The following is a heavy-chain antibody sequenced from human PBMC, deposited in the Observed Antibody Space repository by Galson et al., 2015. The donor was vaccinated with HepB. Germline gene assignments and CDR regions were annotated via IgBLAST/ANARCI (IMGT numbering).Heavy chain of an antibody. J-gene: IGHJ3*02. V-gene: IGHV1-3*01. CDR1: GYTFTSYA. Sequence: SVKVSCKASGYTFTSYAMHWVRQAPGQRLEWMGWINAGNGNTKYSQKFQGRVTITRDTSASTAYMELSSLRSEDTAVYYCARPHCSGGSCYLHDAFDIWGQGTMVTVSS. CDR2: INAGNGNT. D-gene: IGHD2-15*01. CDR3: ARPHCSGGSCYLHDAFDI.